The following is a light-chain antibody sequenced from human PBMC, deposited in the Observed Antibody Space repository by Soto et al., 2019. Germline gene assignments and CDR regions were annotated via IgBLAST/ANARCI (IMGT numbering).Light chain of an antibody. V-gene: IGKV3-20*01. CDR2: GAS. CDR3: QQYGSPTWT. J-gene: IGKJ1*01. CDR1: QSVSSSY. Sequence: EIGLTQSPGTLSLSPGERATLSCRASQSVSSSYLAWYQQKPGQAPRLLIYGASSRATGIPDRFSGSGSGTDFTLTISRLEPEDFAVYYCQQYGSPTWTFGQGTKVEIK.